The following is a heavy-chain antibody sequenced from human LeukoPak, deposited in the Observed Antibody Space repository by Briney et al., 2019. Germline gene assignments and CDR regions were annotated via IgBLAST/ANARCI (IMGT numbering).Heavy chain of an antibody. CDR2: IWSDASHK. CDR3: ASAAGAFDM. Sequence: GGSLRLPRAASGFTFSIYGMQWIPQASGKGLEGVAVIWSDASHKYYADSMEGRFTISRDNPKNMVYLQKNSMRVEDTAVYYCASAAGAFDMWGERTLVTVSS. CDR1: GFTFSIYG. J-gene: IGHJ3*02. D-gene: IGHD6-13*01. V-gene: IGHV3-33*01.